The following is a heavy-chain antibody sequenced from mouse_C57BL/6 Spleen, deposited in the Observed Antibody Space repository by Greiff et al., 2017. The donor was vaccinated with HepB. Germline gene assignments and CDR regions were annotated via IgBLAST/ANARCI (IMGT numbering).Heavy chain of an antibody. CDR2: ISSGGSYT. D-gene: IGHD2-10*01. Sequence: EVQVVESGGDLVKPGGSLKLSCAASGFTFSSYGMSWVRQTPDKRLEWVATISSGGSYTYYPDSVKGRFTISRDNAKNTLYLQMSSLKSEDTAMYDCARQTYYGNYYAMDYWGQGTSVTVSS. CDR1: GFTFSSYG. J-gene: IGHJ4*01. V-gene: IGHV5-6*01. CDR3: ARQTYYGNYYAMDY.